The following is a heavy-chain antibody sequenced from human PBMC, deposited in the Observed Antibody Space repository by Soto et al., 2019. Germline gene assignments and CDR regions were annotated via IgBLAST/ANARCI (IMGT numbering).Heavy chain of an antibody. CDR1: GGSISSYY. V-gene: IGHV4-59*08. CDR3: ARQGFGPLHGLVDV. D-gene: IGHD3-10*01. CDR2: VHHSWGS. Sequence: QVQLQESGPGLVKPSETLSLSCTVSGGSISSYYWSWFRQSPGKRMEWIGYVHHSWGSSYNPSLQSRVAISRATSTSQFSLKVTSVTATDTAVYYCARQGFGPLHGLVDVWGQGTTVTVSS. J-gene: IGHJ6*02.